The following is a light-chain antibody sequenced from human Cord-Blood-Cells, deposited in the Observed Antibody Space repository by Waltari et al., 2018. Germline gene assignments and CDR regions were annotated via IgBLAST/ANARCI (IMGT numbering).Light chain of an antibody. V-gene: IGLV2-11*01. CDR2: DVS. CDR3: CSYAGSYTGV. J-gene: IGLJ2*01. CDR1: SSDVGGYNY. Sequence: QSALTQPRSVSGSPGQSVTISCTGTSSDVGGYNYVSWSQQHPGKAPKLMIYDVSTRPSGVPGRFSGSKSGNTASLTISGLQAEDEADYYCCSYAGSYTGVFGGGTKLTVL.